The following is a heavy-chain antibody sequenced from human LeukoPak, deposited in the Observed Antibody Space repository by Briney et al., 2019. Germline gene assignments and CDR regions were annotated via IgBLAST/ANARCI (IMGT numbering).Heavy chain of an antibody. CDR3: ARVYSSGWQFDY. CDR2: ISSSSNYI. D-gene: IGHD6-19*01. CDR1: GFTFSSYS. V-gene: IGHV3-21*01. Sequence: GGSLRLSCAASGFTFSSYSMNWVRQAPGKGLELVSSISSSSNYIYYADSVKGRFTISRDNAKNSLYLQMNSLRAEDTAVYYCARVYSSGWQFDYWGQGTLVTVSS. J-gene: IGHJ4*02.